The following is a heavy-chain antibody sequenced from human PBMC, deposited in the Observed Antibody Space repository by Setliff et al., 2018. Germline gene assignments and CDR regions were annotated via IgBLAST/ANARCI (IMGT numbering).Heavy chain of an antibody. CDR3: ARFYVWGSWSDI. J-gene: IGHJ3*02. CDR2: MNPNSGNT. CDR1: GYTFTSYD. V-gene: IGHV1-8*02. D-gene: IGHD3-16*01. Sequence: ASVKVSCKASGYTFTSYDINWVRQATGQGLEWMGWMNPNSGNTGYAQKFQGRVTMTRNTSISTAYMELSSLRSEDTAVCYCARFYVWGSWSDIWGLGTMVTVSS.